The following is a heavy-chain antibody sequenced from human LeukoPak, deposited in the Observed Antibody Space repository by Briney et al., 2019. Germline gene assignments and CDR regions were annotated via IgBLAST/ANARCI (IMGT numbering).Heavy chain of an antibody. Sequence: EGSLRLSCAASGFTFSRYGMHWVRQAPGKGLEWVAVISYDGSNKYYADSVKGRFTISRDNSKNTLYLQMNSLRAEDTAIYYCAKSGLEVRGVITSTFDYWGQGTLVTVSS. CDR3: AKSGLEVRGVITSTFDY. D-gene: IGHD3-10*01. CDR1: GFTFSRYG. J-gene: IGHJ4*02. V-gene: IGHV3-30*18. CDR2: ISYDGSNK.